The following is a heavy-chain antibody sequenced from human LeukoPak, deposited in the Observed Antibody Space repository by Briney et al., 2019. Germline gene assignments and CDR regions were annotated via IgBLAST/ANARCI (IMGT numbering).Heavy chain of an antibody. CDR1: GYTFTSYD. CDR2: IIPIFGTA. J-gene: IGHJ5*02. D-gene: IGHD6-13*01. CDR3: ARSFTAAVYNWFDP. V-gene: IGHV1-69*05. Sequence: ASVKVSCKASGYTFTSYDINWVRQAPGQGLEWMGGIIPIFGTANYAQKFQGRVTITTDESTSTAYMELSSLRSEDTAVYYCARSFTAAVYNWFDPWGQGTLVTVSS.